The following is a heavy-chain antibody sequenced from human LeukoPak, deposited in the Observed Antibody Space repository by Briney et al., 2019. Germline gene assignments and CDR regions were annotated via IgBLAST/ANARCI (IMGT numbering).Heavy chain of an antibody. D-gene: IGHD6-13*01. J-gene: IGHJ4*02. Sequence: SETLSLTCTVSGGSISSSSYYWGWIRQPPGKGLEWIGSIYYSGSTYYNPSLKSRVTISVDTSKNQFSLKLSSVTAADTAVYYCARKGSRWSPFDYWGQGTLVTVSS. V-gene: IGHV4-39*01. CDR3: ARKGSRWSPFDY. CDR1: GGSISSSSYY. CDR2: IYYSGST.